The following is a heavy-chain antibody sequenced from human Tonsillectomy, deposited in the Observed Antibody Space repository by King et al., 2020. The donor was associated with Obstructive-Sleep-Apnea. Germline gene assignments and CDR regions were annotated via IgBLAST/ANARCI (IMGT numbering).Heavy chain of an antibody. CDR2: ISWNSGSI. V-gene: IGHV3-9*01. D-gene: IGHD3-9*01. Sequence: QLVQSGGGLVQPGRSLRLSCAASGFTFDDYAMHWVRQAPGKGLEWVSGISWNSGSIGYADSVKGRFTISRDNAKNSLYLQMNSLRDEDTALYYCAKDRDYVILTGYLNFDYWGQGTLVTVSS. CDR1: GFTFDDYA. CDR3: AKDRDYVILTGYLNFDY. J-gene: IGHJ4*02.